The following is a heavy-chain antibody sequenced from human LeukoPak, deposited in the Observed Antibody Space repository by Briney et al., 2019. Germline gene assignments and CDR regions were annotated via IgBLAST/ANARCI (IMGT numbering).Heavy chain of an antibody. CDR2: IYTSGST. D-gene: IGHD3-22*01. CDR1: GGSISSYY. J-gene: IGHJ4*02. V-gene: IGHV4-4*07. CDR3: ARGSSGYYYDPYYFDY. Sequence: PSETLSLTCTVSGGSISSYYWSWIRQPAGKGLEGIGRIYTSGSTNYNPSLKSRVTISVDKSKNQFSLELSSVTAADTAVYYCARGSSGYYYDPYYFDYWGQGTLVTVSS.